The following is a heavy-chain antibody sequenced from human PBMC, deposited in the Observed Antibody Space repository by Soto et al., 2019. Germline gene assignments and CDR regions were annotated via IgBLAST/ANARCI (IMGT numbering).Heavy chain of an antibody. CDR1: GFIFSNYV. J-gene: IGHJ6*02. Sequence: PGGSLRLSCAASGFIFSNYVMHWVRQTPGRGLEWVAAITNDGNNKHYRDTVKSRYTISRDNSKNRLFLQLNCLRVEDTAVYFCARDQKDRYCGGGSCYFYYGMDVWGQGT. V-gene: IGHV3-30-3*01. CDR2: ITNDGNNK. D-gene: IGHD2-15*01. CDR3: ARDQKDRYCGGGSCYFYYGMDV.